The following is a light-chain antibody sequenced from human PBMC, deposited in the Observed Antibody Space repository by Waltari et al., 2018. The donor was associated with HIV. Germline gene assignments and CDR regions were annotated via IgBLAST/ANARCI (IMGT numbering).Light chain of an antibody. CDR3: QQRYNWLDT. CDR1: QSVSSY. CDR2: DAS. V-gene: IGKV3-11*01. Sequence: EIVLPQSPATLSLSPGERATLSCRASQSVSSYLAWYQQKPGQAPRLLIYDASKRATGIPARFSGSGSGTDFTLTISSLEPEDFAVYYCQQRYNWLDTFGQGTKLEIK. J-gene: IGKJ2*01.